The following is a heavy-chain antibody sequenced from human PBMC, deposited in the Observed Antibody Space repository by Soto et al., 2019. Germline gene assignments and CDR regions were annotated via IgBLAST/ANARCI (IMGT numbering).Heavy chain of an antibody. CDR1: GYSISSGYY. CDR2: IYHSGST. CDR3: ARDVDFWSGYYPFDY. V-gene: IGHV4-38-2*02. Sequence: SETLSLTCAVSGYSISSGYYWGWIRQPPGKGLEWIGSIYHSGSTYYNPSLKSRVTVSVDTSKNQFSLKLSSVTAADTAVYYCARDVDFWSGYYPFDYWGQGTLVTVS. D-gene: IGHD3-3*01. J-gene: IGHJ4*02.